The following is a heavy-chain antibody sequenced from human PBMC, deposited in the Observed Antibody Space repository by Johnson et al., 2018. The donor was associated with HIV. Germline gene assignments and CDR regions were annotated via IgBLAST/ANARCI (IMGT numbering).Heavy chain of an antibody. J-gene: IGHJ3*02. CDR3: ARAWVNYYDSPDAFDI. Sequence: QVQLVESGGGVVQPGGSLRLSCAASGFTFSSYGMHWVRQAPGKGLEWVAFIRYDGSNKYYADSVKGRFTISRDNSKNTLYLQMNSLRAEDTAVYYCARAWVNYYDSPDAFDIWGQGTMVTVSS. V-gene: IGHV3-30*02. D-gene: IGHD3-22*01. CDR2: IRYDGSNK. CDR1: GFTFSSYG.